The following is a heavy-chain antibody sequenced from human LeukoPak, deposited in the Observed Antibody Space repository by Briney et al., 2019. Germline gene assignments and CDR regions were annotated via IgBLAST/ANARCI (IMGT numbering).Heavy chain of an antibody. V-gene: IGHV3-30*03. CDR1: GFTFSNYW. CDR3: SSSWDFDY. J-gene: IGHJ4*02. Sequence: GGSLRLSCAASGFTFSNYWMSWVRQAPGKGLEWVAVISYDGSNKYYADSVKGRFTISRDNSKNTLYLQMNSLRAEDTAVYYCSSSWDFDYWGQGTLVTVSS. D-gene: IGHD6-13*01. CDR2: ISYDGSNK.